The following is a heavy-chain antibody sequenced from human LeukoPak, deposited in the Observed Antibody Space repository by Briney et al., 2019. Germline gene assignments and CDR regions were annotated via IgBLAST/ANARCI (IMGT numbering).Heavy chain of an antibody. J-gene: IGHJ4*02. CDR2: ISYDGSNK. Sequence: PGRSLRLSCAASGFTFSSYAMHWVRQAPGKGLEWVAVISYDGSNKYYADSVKGRFTISRDNSKNTLYLQMNSLRAEDTAVYYCARDTYYYDSSSSIIFDYWGQGTLVTVSS. V-gene: IGHV3-30-3*01. CDR3: ARDTYYYDSSSSIIFDY. CDR1: GFTFSSYA. D-gene: IGHD3-22*01.